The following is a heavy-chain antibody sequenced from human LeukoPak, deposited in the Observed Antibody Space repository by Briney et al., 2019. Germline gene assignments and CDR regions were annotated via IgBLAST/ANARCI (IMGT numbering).Heavy chain of an antibody. CDR3: ADSNYWYPVDY. D-gene: IGHD4-11*01. CDR1: GFTFSSYA. J-gene: IGHJ4*02. V-gene: IGHV3-23*01. CDR2: ISGSGDST. Sequence: GGSLRLSCAASGFTFSSYAMRWVRQAPGKGLEWVSSISGSGDSTYYADSVKGRFTISRDTSKNTLYLQMNSLGAEDTAVYYCADSNYWYPVDYWGQGTLVTVSS.